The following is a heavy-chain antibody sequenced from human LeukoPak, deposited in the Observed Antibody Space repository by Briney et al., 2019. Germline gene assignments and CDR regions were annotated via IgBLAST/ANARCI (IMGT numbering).Heavy chain of an antibody. D-gene: IGHD2-15*01. V-gene: IGHV4-61*02. J-gene: IGHJ6*03. Sequence: SETLSLTCTVSGGSISSGCYYWSWIRQPAGKGLEWIGRIYTSGSTNYNPSLKRRATISDDTARNQYPLKLSPVTAAATAVYYCARGYCSGGSCSGYYYYYYYMDVWGKGTSVTVSS. CDR1: GGSISSGCYY. CDR3: ARGYCSGGSCSGYYYYYYYMDV. CDR2: IYTSGST.